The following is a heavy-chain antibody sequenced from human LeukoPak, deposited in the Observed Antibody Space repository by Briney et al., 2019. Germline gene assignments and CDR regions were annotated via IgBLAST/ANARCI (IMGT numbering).Heavy chain of an antibody. D-gene: IGHD3-10*01. J-gene: IGHJ4*02. CDR2: IYHSGST. Sequence: SETLSLTCTVSGYSISSGYYWGWIRQPPGKGLEWIGSIYHSGSTYYNPSLKSRVTISVDTSKNQFSLKLSSVTAADTAVYYCARAYYGQMYYFDYWGQGTLVTVSS. CDR3: ARAYYGQMYYFDY. CDR1: GYSISSGYY. V-gene: IGHV4-38-2*02.